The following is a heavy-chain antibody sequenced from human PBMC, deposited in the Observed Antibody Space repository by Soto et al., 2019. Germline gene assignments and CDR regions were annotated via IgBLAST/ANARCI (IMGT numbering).Heavy chain of an antibody. CDR2: IWYDGSNK. Sequence: GGSLRLSCAASGFTFSSYGMHWVRQAPGKGLEWVAVIWYDGSNKYYADSVKGRFTISRDNSKNTLYLQMNSLRAEDTAVYYCARDYDFWSGYSPFDPWGLGTLVTVSS. J-gene: IGHJ5*02. V-gene: IGHV3-33*01. CDR1: GFTFSSYG. D-gene: IGHD3-3*01. CDR3: ARDYDFWSGYSPFDP.